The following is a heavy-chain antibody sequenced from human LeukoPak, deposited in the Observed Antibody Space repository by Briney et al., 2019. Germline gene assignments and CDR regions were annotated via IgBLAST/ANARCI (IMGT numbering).Heavy chain of an antibody. D-gene: IGHD3-10*01. J-gene: IGHJ4*02. Sequence: SETLSLTCTVSGGSISSYYWSWIRQPPGKGLEWIGYIYYSGSTNYNPSLKSRVTISVDTSKNQFSLKLSSVTAADTAVYYCARGQVTMVRGVPPDYWGQGTLVTVSS. V-gene: IGHV4-59*01. CDR3: ARGQVTMVRGVPPDY. CDR2: IYYSGST. CDR1: GGSISSYY.